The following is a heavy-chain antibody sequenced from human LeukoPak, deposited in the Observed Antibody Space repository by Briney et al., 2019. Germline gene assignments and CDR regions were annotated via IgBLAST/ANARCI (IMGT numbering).Heavy chain of an antibody. D-gene: IGHD3-3*01. Sequence: LETLSLTCTVSGGSISSYYWSWIRQPAGKGLEWIGRIYTSGSTNYNPSLKSRVTMSVDTSKNQFSLKLSSVTAADTAVYYCARDLPLIYDFWSGHAFDIWGQGTMVTVSS. CDR3: ARDLPLIYDFWSGHAFDI. CDR2: IYTSGST. J-gene: IGHJ3*02. CDR1: GGSISSYY. V-gene: IGHV4-4*07.